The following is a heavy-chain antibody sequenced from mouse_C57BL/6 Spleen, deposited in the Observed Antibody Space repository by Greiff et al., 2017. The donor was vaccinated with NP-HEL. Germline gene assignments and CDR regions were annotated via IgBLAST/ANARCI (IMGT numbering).Heavy chain of an antibody. J-gene: IGHJ3*01. D-gene: IGHD1-1*01. CDR2: IDPSDSYT. V-gene: IGHV1-50*01. CDR3: ARDDDGSSPSWFAY. Sequence: VQLQQSGAELVKPGASVKLSCKASGYTFTSYWMQWVKQRPGQGLEWIGEIDPSDSYTNYNQKFKGKATLTVDTSSSTAYMQLSSLTSEDSAVYYCARDDDGSSPSWFAYWGQGTLVTVSA. CDR1: GYTFTSYW.